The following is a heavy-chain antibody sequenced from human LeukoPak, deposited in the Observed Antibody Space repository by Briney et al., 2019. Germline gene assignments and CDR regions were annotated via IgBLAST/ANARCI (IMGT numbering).Heavy chain of an antibody. J-gene: IGHJ4*02. CDR2: IYPGDSDT. CDR3: ARRATMVRGIINPSDY. D-gene: IGHD3-10*01. V-gene: IGHV5-51*01. Sequence: GESLKISCKGSGYSFTTYWIGWVRQMPGKGLEWMGIIYPGDSDTRYSPSFQGQVTISADKSISTAYLQWSSLKASDTAMHYCARRATMVRGIINPSDYWGQGTLVTVSS. CDR1: GYSFTTYW.